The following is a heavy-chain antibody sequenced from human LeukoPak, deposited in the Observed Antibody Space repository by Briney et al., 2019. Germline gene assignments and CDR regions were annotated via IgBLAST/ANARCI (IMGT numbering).Heavy chain of an antibody. CDR1: GFTFDDYA. CDR3: ANGDGGSYTRAAFDI. Sequence: GGSLRLSCAASGFTFDDYAMHWVRQAPGKGLEWVSLISGDGGSTYYADSVKGRFTISRDNSKNSLYLQMNSLRTEDTALYYCANGDGGSYTRAAFDIWGKGQWSPSLQ. J-gene: IGHJ3*02. V-gene: IGHV3-43*02. D-gene: IGHD1-26*01. CDR2: ISGDGGST.